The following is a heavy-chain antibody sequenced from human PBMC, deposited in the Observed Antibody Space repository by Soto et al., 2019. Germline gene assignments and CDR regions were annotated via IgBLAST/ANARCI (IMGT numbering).Heavy chain of an antibody. CDR3: AKEDYSSSLYYFDQ. CDR1: GFTFSRFA. D-gene: IGHD6-13*01. J-gene: IGHJ4*02. CDR2: INASSGST. V-gene: IGHV3-23*01. Sequence: EVQLLESGGGLVQPGGSLKLSCAASGFTFSRFAMSWVRPTPGKGLEWVSSINASSGSTYYAASVEGQFTISRDNSKSKLYLQMSSLRAEDTAMYYCAKEDYSSSLYYFDQWGQGTLVTVSS.